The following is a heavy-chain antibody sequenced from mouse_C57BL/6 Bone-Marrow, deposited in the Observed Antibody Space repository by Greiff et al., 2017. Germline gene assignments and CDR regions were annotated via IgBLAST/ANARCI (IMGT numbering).Heavy chain of an antibody. CDR1: GYTFTSYW. V-gene: IGHV1-55*01. CDR2: IYPGSGST. Sequence: QVQLQQPGAELVKPGDSVKMSCKASGYTFTSYWLTWVKQRPGQGLAWIGDIYPGSGSTNYNEKFKSKATLTVETSSSTAYMQLSSLTSEDSAVYYCARFFTVVVDYWGQGTTLTVSS. CDR3: ARFFTVVVDY. J-gene: IGHJ2*01. D-gene: IGHD1-1*01.